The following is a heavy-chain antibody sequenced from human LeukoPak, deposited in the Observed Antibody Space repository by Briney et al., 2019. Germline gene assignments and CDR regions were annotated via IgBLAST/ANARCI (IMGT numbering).Heavy chain of an antibody. J-gene: IGHJ4*02. CDR2: IYTSGST. Sequence: SETLSLTCTVSGGSISSYYWSWIRQPAGKGLEWIGRIYTSGSTSYNPSLKSRVTMSVDTSKNQFSLKLSSVTAADTAVYYCARDMYSGSYSYYFDYWGQGTLVTVSS. CDR1: GGSISSYY. CDR3: ARDMYSGSYSYYFDY. D-gene: IGHD1-26*01. V-gene: IGHV4-4*07.